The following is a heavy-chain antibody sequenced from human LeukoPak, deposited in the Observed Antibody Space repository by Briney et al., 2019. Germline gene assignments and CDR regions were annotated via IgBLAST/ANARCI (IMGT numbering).Heavy chain of an antibody. Sequence: GESLKISCKGSGYSFTSYWIGWVRQMPGKGLEWMGIIYPGDSDTRYSPSFQGQVTISADKSISTAYLQWSSLKASDTAMYYCARLQTTVVTHDAFDIWGQGTMVTVSS. CDR3: ARLQTTVVTHDAFDI. J-gene: IGHJ3*02. D-gene: IGHD4-23*01. CDR1: GYSFTSYW. V-gene: IGHV5-51*01. CDR2: IYPGDSDT.